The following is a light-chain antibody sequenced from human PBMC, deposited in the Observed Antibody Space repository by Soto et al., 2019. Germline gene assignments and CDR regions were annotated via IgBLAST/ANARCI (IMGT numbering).Light chain of an antibody. CDR3: QQYGGSPFT. V-gene: IGKV3-20*01. CDR2: SAS. CDR1: QSVTSSY. J-gene: IGKJ3*01. Sequence: EIVLTQSPGTLSLSPGERATLSCRASQSVTSSYLAWYQQKPGQAPRLLIYSASSRATGIPDRFSASGSGTDFTLTISRLETDDSAVYYCQQYGGSPFTFGPGTKVDIK.